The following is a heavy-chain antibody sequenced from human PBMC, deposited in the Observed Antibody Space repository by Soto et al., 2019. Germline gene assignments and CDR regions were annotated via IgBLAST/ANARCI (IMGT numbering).Heavy chain of an antibody. Sequence: VGSLRLSCAASGFTFSSYAMSWVRQAPGKGLEWVSAISGSGGSTYYADSVKGRFTISRDNSKNTLYLQMNSLRAEDTAVYYCAKDICGSCYSFDYWGQGTLVTVSS. V-gene: IGHV3-23*01. J-gene: IGHJ4*02. D-gene: IGHD2-2*01. CDR1: GFTFSSYA. CDR3: AKDICGSCYSFDY. CDR2: ISGSGGST.